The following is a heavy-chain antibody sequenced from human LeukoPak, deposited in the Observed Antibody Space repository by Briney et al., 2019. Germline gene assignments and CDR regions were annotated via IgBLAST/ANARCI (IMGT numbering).Heavy chain of an antibody. CDR1: GLTFRDYG. CDR2: TSASGART. D-gene: IGHD4-17*01. Sequence: GGSLRLSCKASGLTFRDYGNVLVRQAPGNGLDWLSLTSASGARTHYGDSVKGRFTISRDNSKNTVYLQMNSLRVDDTALYYCAEDPGDGEGYHEGFGAFDMWGQGTVVTVSS. CDR3: AEDPGDGEGYHEGFGAFDM. V-gene: IGHV3-23*01. J-gene: IGHJ3*02.